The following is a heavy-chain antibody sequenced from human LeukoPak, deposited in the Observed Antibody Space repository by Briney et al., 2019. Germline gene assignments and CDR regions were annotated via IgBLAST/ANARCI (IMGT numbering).Heavy chain of an antibody. CDR3: ARDARGAAAADDPLDI. CDR1: GGSISGNNW. D-gene: IGHD6-13*01. V-gene: IGHV4-4*02. Sequence: SETLSLTCAVSGGSISGNNWWGWVRQPPGRGLEWIGEIYHSGSPNYNPSLKSRVTISVDKSRNHFSLNLSSVTAADTAVYYCARDARGAAAADDPLDIWGQGTTVTVSS. J-gene: IGHJ3*02. CDR2: IYHSGSP.